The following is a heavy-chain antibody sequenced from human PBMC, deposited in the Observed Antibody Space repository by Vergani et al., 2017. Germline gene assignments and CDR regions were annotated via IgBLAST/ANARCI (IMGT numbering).Heavy chain of an antibody. CDR3: AKDGYYDFWSGYYPNPYYYYGMDV. V-gene: IGHV3-23*01. CDR1: GFTFSSYA. D-gene: IGHD3-3*01. Sequence: EVQLLESGGGLVQPGGSLRLSCAASGFTFSSYAMSWVRQAPGKGLEWVSAISGSGGSTYYADSVKGRFTISRDNSKNTLYLQMNSLRAEDTAVDYCAKDGYYDFWSGYYPNPYYYYGMDVWGQGTTVTVSS. CDR2: ISGSGGST. J-gene: IGHJ6*02.